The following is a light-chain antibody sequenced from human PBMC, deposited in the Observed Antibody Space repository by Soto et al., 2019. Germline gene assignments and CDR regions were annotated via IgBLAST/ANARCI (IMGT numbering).Light chain of an antibody. CDR2: DVS. CDR1: SSDVGGYNY. Sequence: QSALTQPRSVSGSPGQSVTISCTGSSSDVGGYNYVSWYQQHPGKAPKFLIYDVSKRPSGVPDRFSGSKSGNTASLTISGLQAEDEADYSCCSYAGTYGPIFGGGTKLTVL. V-gene: IGLV2-11*01. J-gene: IGLJ2*01. CDR3: CSYAGTYGPI.